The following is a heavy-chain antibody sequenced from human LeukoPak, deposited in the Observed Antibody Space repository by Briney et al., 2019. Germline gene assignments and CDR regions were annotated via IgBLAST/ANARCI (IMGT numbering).Heavy chain of an antibody. CDR3: ARGDYYDGGGRNWFDP. V-gene: IGHV4-4*07. D-gene: IGHD3-3*01. CDR1: GDSMYSHY. J-gene: IGHJ5*02. CDR2: IHTSGTT. Sequence: PSETLSLTCSVSGDSMYSHYWSFIRQAAGTGLEWIGRIHTSGTTYYDPSLKSRVTLSIDTSMNQFSLRLTSVTAADTAVYYCARGDYYDGGGRNWFDPGGQGTLVTVSS.